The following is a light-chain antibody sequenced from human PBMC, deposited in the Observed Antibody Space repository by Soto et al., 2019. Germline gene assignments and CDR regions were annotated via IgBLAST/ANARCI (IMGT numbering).Light chain of an antibody. J-gene: IGKJ2*01. CDR2: GAS. CDR1: QIISSTY. Sequence: DIVLTQSPGTLSLSPGERATLSCRASQIISSTYLGWYQQKPGQAPRLLIYGASSSATGIPDRCSGSGSGTHFTLTIRCLETDDFAAEYRQLYVSSRFTFCHATNLQI. V-gene: IGKV3-20*01. CDR3: QLYVSSRFT.